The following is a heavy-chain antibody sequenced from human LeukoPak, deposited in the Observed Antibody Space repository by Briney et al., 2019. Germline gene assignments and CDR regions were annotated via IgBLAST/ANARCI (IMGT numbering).Heavy chain of an antibody. J-gene: IGHJ4*02. CDR2: INPNSGDT. CDR1: GYTFTAYS. Sequence: ASVKVPCKASGYTFTAYSMHWVRQAPGQGLEYMGWINPNSGDTNYAQKFQGRVTMTRDTSMSTAYMELSGLRFDDTAVYYCARDGEVRQGHCTTTSCPVDYWGQGTLITVSS. CDR3: ARDGEVRQGHCTTTSCPVDY. D-gene: IGHD2-2*01. V-gene: IGHV1-2*02.